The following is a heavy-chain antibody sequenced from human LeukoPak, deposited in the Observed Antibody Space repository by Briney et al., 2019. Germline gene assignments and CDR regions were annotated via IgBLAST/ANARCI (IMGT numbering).Heavy chain of an antibody. J-gene: IGHJ3*02. CDR3: AKDRWSSPISSFDI. V-gene: IGHV3-23*01. Sequence: GGSLRLSCAASGFTFNSYAMNWVRQAPGKGLEWVSGISGSSGSTYYADSVKGRFTISRDSSKNTLYLQMNSLRAEDTAVYYCAKDRWSSPISSFDIWGQGTMVTASS. CDR2: ISGSSGST. CDR1: GFTFNSYA. D-gene: IGHD2/OR15-2a*01.